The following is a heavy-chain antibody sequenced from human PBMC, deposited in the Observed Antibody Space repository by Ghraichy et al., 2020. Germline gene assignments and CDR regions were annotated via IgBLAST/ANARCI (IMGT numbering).Heavy chain of an antibody. CDR2: IKQDGSEK. CDR1: GFTFSSYW. Sequence: GGSLRLSCAASGFTFSSYWMSWVRQAPGKGLEWVANIKQDGSEKYYVDSVKGRFTISRDNAKNSLYLQMNSLRAEDTAVYYCARDDCSSTSCYYYYGMDGWGQGTTVTVSS. D-gene: IGHD2-2*01. J-gene: IGHJ6*02. CDR3: ARDDCSSTSCYYYYGMDG. V-gene: IGHV3-7*01.